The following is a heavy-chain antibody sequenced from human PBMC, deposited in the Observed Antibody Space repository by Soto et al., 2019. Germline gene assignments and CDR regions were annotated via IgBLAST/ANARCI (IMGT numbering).Heavy chain of an antibody. CDR2: ILVGGST. Sequence: GRSLRLSCAVAGFICSSYDMSWVRQAPGKGLEWVSTILVGGSTHYEDSVKGRFTISRDTSKNSVYLQMNDLRAGDSAVYYCARAYTGRLPRRADYYYAMDVWGQGTTVTVS. CDR3: ARAYTGRLPRRADYYYAMDV. CDR1: GFICSSYD. V-gene: IGHV3-23*01. D-gene: IGHD2-2*02. J-gene: IGHJ6*02.